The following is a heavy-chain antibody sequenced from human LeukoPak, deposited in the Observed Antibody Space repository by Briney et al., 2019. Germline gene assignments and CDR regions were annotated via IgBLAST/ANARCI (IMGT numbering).Heavy chain of an antibody. D-gene: IGHD2-21*02. CDR1: GFTFSSYS. J-gene: IGHJ3*02. Sequence: GGSLRLSCAASGFTFSSYSMNWVRQAPGKGLEWVSSISRSSGSIYYADSVKGRFTISRDSAKNSLYLQMDSLRAEDTAVYYCTRSIRVVTANDAFDIWGQGTMVTVSS. CDR3: TRSIRVVTANDAFDI. V-gene: IGHV3-21*01. CDR2: ISRSSGSI.